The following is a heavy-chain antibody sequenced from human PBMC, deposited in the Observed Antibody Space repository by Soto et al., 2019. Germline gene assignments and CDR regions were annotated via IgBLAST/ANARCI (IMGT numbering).Heavy chain of an antibody. Sequence: TLSLTCAVYGGSFSGYYWSWIRQPPGKGLEWIGEINHSGSTNYNPSLKSRVTISVDTSKNQFSLKVSSVTAADTALYYCARGAYPSDAFDIWGQGTMVIVSS. D-gene: IGHD2-21*01. V-gene: IGHV4-34*01. CDR3: ARGAYPSDAFDI. CDR1: GGSFSGYY. J-gene: IGHJ3*02. CDR2: INHSGST.